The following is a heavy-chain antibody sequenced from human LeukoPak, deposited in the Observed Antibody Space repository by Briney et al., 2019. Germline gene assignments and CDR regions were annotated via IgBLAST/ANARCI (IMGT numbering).Heavy chain of an antibody. CDR2: ISGSGGST. V-gene: IGHV3-23*01. Sequence: PGGSLRLSCAASGFTFSSYAMSWVRQAPGKGLEWVSAISGSGGSTYYADSVKGRFTISRDSSKNTLYLQMNSLRAEDTAVYYCAKGGSGWYYFDYWGQGTLVTVSS. D-gene: IGHD6-19*01. J-gene: IGHJ4*02. CDR1: GFTFSSYA. CDR3: AKGGSGWYYFDY.